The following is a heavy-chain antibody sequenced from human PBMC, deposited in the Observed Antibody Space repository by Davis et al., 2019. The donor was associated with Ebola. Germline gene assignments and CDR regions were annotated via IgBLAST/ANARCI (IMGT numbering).Heavy chain of an antibody. V-gene: IGHV3-53*01. J-gene: IGHJ4*02. CDR1: GFTVSSNY. D-gene: IGHD5/OR15-5a*01. Sequence: GESLKISCAASGFTVSSNYLSWVRQAPGKGLEWVSVIYTGGSTYYADSVKGRFTLSRDNAKNSLYLQMNSLRAEDTAVYYCARGSVYDYLVYFDYWGQGTLVTVSS. CDR3: ARGSVYDYLVYFDY. CDR2: IYTGGST.